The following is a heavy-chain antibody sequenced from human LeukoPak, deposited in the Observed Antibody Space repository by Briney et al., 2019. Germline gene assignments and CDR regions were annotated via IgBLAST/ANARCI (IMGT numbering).Heavy chain of an antibody. D-gene: IGHD5-18*01. J-gene: IGHJ4*02. CDR2: IYYSGST. Sequence: SETLSLTCTVSGGSISSYYWSWIRQPPGKGLEWIGYIYYSGSTNYNPSLKSRVTISVDTSKNHFSLKLSSVTAADTAVYYCARPRYSYGYDYWGQGTLVTVSS. CDR3: ARPRYSYGYDY. V-gene: IGHV4-59*12. CDR1: GGSISSYY.